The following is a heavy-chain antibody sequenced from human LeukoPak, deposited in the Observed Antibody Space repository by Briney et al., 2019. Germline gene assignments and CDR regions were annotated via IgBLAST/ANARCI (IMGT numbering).Heavy chain of an antibody. Sequence: PSETLSLRCTVSGGPIRYYYWSWIRQPPGKGLEWIAYVSYNGRSNQNPSLKSRVNLSIDTSKSQFSLTLNSVTAADTAVYYCARSTGYSSTWEFDSWGQGTLVTVSS. V-gene: IGHV4-59*01. CDR3: ARSTGYSSTWEFDS. CDR2: VSYNGRS. J-gene: IGHJ4*02. D-gene: IGHD2-2*01. CDR1: GGPIRYYY.